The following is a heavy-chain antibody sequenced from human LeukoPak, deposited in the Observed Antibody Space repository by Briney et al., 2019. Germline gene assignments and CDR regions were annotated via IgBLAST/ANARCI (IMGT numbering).Heavy chain of an antibody. CDR1: GGTFSSYA. Sequence: ASVKVSCTASGGTFSSYAISWVRQAPGQGLEWMGGIIPIFGTANYAQKFQGRVTITADESTSTAYMELSSLRSEDTAVYYCAREFSYYGSGKYGMDVWGQGTTVTVSS. V-gene: IGHV1-69*13. CDR2: IIPIFGTA. CDR3: AREFSYYGSGKYGMDV. J-gene: IGHJ6*02. D-gene: IGHD3-10*01.